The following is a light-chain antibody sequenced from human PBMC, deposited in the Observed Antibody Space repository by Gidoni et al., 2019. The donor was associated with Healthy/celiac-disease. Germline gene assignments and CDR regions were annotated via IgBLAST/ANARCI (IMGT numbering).Light chain of an antibody. CDR3: QQYGSSPWYT. J-gene: IGKJ2*01. CDR1: QSVSSSY. V-gene: IGKV3-20*01. Sequence: EIVFTQSPGTLSLSPGERATLSCRASQSVSSSYLAWYQQKPGQAPRLLIYGASSRATGIPDRFSGSGSGTDFTITISRLEPEDFAVYYCQQYGSSPWYTFGQXTKLEIK. CDR2: GAS.